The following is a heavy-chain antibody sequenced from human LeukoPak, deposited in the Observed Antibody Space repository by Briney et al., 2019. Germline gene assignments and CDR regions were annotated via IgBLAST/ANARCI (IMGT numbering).Heavy chain of an antibody. CDR3: AGGGYHYYYYYMDV. CDR2: ISGNGGSR. J-gene: IGHJ6*03. Sequence: PGGSLTLSCAASGFTFSTYSMHWVRQAPGKGLEYVSSISGNGGSREYANSVKGRFTISRDSSKNTLYLQMNSLRAEDTAVYYCAGGGYHYYYYYMDVWGKGTTVTISS. D-gene: IGHD3-22*01. V-gene: IGHV3-64*01. CDR1: GFTFSTYS.